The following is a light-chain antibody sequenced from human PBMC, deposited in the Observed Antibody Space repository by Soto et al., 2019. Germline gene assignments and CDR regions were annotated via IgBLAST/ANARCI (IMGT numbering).Light chain of an antibody. Sequence: DIQMPQSPSSLSASVGDRVAITCRASQSISSYLNWYQQKPGKAPKLLIYAASTLQSGVPSRFSGSGSGTDFTLTISSLQPEDVATYYCQKYNSALLTFGGGTKVDIK. CDR1: QSISSY. V-gene: IGKV1-27*01. CDR3: QKYNSALLT. J-gene: IGKJ4*01. CDR2: AAS.